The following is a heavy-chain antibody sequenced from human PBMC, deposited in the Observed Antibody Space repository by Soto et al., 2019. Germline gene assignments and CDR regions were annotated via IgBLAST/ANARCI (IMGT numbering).Heavy chain of an antibody. J-gene: IGHJ4*02. D-gene: IGHD2-21*02. Sequence: QVQLQESGPGLVKPSQTLSLTCTVSGGSISSGGYYWSWIRQHPGKGLEWIGYIYYSGSTYYNPSLKSRVTISLDTSKNQFSLKLSSVTAADTAVYYCAREGDPYCGGDCYYFDYWGQGTLVTVSS. CDR3: AREGDPYCGGDCYYFDY. V-gene: IGHV4-31*03. CDR1: GGSISSGGYY. CDR2: IYYSGST.